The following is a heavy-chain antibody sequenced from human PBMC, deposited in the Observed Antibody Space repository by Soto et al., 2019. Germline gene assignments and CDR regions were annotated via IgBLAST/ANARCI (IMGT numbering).Heavy chain of an antibody. CDR2: IWYDGSNK. D-gene: IGHD2-2*01. Sequence: QVQLVESGGGVVQPGRSLRLSCAASGFTFSSYGMHWVRQAPGKGLEWVAVIWYDGSNKYYADSVKGRFTISRDNSKNTLYLQMNSLRAEDTAVYYCARDQRWGYCSSTSCYVSDYYYGMDVWGQGTTVTVSS. CDR3: ARDQRWGYCSSTSCYVSDYYYGMDV. CDR1: GFTFSSYG. J-gene: IGHJ6*02. V-gene: IGHV3-33*01.